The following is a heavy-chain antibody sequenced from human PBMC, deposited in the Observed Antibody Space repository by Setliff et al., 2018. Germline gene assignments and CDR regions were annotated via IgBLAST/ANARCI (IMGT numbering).Heavy chain of an antibody. CDR2: IGAYTGNT. J-gene: IGHJ4*02. D-gene: IGHD2-8*01. CDR1: GYTLINYG. CDR3: SRLVRYCTTTTCQSVPGAEV. Sequence: ASVKVSCKVSGYTLINYGISWVRQAPGQGLEWMGWIGAYTGNTNYAQKFQGRVTMTTDTSTSTAYMELRSLRSDDTAVYYCSRLVRYCTTTTCQSVPGAEVWGQGTLVTVS. V-gene: IGHV1-18*01.